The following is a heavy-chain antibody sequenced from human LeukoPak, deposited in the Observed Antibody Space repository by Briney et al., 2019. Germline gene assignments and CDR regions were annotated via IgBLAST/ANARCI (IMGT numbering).Heavy chain of an antibody. V-gene: IGHV3-7*01. CDR3: ARCPYDSTGYYSVPSHLDY. CDR1: GFTFSTYW. J-gene: IGHJ4*02. CDR2: IKQDGSAK. Sequence: PGGSLRLSCAASGFTFSTYWMTWVRQAPGKGLEWVANIKQDGSAKYYVDSLRGRFSISGDNVKNSLFLQMNSLSAEDTAVYYCARCPYDSTGYYSVPSHLDYWGQGTLVTVSS. D-gene: IGHD3-22*01.